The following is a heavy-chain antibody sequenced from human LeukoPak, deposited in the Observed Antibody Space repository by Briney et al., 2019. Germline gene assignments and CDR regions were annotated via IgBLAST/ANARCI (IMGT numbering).Heavy chain of an antibody. V-gene: IGHV3-23*01. CDR3: AKSSSSPRLFYY. J-gene: IGHJ4*02. CDR2: ISGSGDST. D-gene: IGHD6-6*01. Sequence: GGSLRLSCAASGFTFSSYAMSWVRQAPGKGLDWVSAISGSGDSTYYADSVKGRFTISRDNSKNTLYLQMNSLRAEDTAVYYCAKSSSSPRLFYYWGQGTLVTVSS. CDR1: GFTFSSYA.